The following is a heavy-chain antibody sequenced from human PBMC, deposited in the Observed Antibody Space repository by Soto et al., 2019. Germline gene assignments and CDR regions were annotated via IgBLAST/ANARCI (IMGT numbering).Heavy chain of an antibody. CDR2: ISGSGTST. CDR3: AKTEQWLIAYFDH. J-gene: IGHJ4*02. Sequence: EVQLLESGGGLVQPGGSLRLSCAASGFTFSTFAMSWVHQAPGKGPEWVSGISGSGTSTYYADSVKGRFTISRDNSKNTLYLQMNSLRAEDTAVYYCAKTEQWLIAYFDHWGQGTLVTVSS. V-gene: IGHV3-23*01. CDR1: GFTFSTFA. D-gene: IGHD6-19*01.